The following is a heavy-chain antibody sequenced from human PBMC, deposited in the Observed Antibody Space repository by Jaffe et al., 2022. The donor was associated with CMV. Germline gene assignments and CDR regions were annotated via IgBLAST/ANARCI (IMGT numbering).Heavy chain of an antibody. CDR2: ISYSGTT. CDR1: GASVSSIGYF. CDR3: ARHDSMPLRMDV. Sequence: QVHLLESGPGLMRPSETLSLTCTVSGASVSSIGYFWGWIRQPPGKGLEWIGSISYSGTTFYNASLKSRLTISADTSKNQFSLDLNSVTAADTAVYYCARHDSMPLRMDVWGQGTMVAVSS. J-gene: IGHJ6*02. D-gene: IGHD2-15*01. V-gene: IGHV4-39*01.